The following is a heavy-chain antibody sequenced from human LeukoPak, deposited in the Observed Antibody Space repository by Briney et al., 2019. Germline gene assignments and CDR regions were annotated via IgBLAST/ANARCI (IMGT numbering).Heavy chain of an antibody. Sequence: ASVKVSCKASGYSFSSYGINWVRQAPGQGREGMGWISAYNGNTNYAQKLQGRVTMTRDTSTSTAYMELRSLRSDDTAVYYCARDKVPWELQLQAYFELGGRGTLVTVSA. CDR3: ARDKVPWELQLQAYFEL. CDR2: ISAYNGNT. CDR1: GYSFSSYG. D-gene: IGHD5-24*01. V-gene: IGHV1-18*01. J-gene: IGHJ2*01.